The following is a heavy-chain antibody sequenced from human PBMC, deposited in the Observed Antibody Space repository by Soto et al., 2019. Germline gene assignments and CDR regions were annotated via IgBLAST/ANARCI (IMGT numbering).Heavy chain of an antibody. J-gene: IGHJ4*02. V-gene: IGHV4-59*01. CDR1: GGSISSYY. Sequence: QVQLQESGPGLVKPSETLSLTCTVSGGSISSYYWSWIRQPPGKGLEWIGYIYYSGSTNYNPSLKSRVTISVDTSKNQFSLKLSSVTAADTAVYYCARDDRGRGWYYFDYWGQGTLVTVSS. CDR2: IYYSGST. CDR3: ARDDRGRGWYYFDY. D-gene: IGHD6-19*01.